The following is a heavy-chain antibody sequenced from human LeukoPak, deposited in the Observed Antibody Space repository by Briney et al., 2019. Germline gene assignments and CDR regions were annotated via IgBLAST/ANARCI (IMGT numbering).Heavy chain of an antibody. D-gene: IGHD5-18*01. CDR3: ARGRRYSYGNIHYYYMDV. CDR2: IIPIFGTA. Sequence: GASVKVSCKASGGTFSSYAISWVRQAPGQGLEWMGGIIPIFGTANYAQKFQGRVTITADKSTSTAYMELSSLRSEDTAVYYCARGRRYSYGNIHYYYMDVWGKGTRSPSP. J-gene: IGHJ6*03. V-gene: IGHV1-69*06. CDR1: GGTFSSYA.